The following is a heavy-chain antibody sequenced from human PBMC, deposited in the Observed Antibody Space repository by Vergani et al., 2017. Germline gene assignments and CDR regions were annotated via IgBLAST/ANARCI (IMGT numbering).Heavy chain of an antibody. Sequence: VQLVESGGGLVKPGGSLRLSCAASGFTFSSYSMNWVRQAPGKGLEWVSSISSSSSYIYFAESVKGRFTISKDNAKNSLYLQMNSLGAEDTAVYYCARGDSGSHVISSVIDYWGQGTLVTVSS. CDR3: ARGDSGSHVISSVIDY. CDR1: GFTFSSYS. J-gene: IGHJ4*02. CDR2: ISSSSSYI. D-gene: IGHD1-26*01. V-gene: IGHV3-21*04.